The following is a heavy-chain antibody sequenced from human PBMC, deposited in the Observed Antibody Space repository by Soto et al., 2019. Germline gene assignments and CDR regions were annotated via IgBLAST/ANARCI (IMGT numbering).Heavy chain of an antibody. V-gene: IGHV1-69*01. CDR2: IIPIYGTA. CDR3: AKDRRADWESYYYYAMDV. J-gene: IGHJ6*02. Sequence: QVQLVQSGAEVKKPGSSVKVSCKASGGTFSSFTISWVRQAPGQGLEWMGGIIPIYGTANYAQKFQGRVTMTADASTRTAYMELSSLRSEDTAVYYCAKDRRADWESYYYYAMDVWGQGTKVTVSS. D-gene: IGHD1-26*01. CDR1: GGTFSSFT.